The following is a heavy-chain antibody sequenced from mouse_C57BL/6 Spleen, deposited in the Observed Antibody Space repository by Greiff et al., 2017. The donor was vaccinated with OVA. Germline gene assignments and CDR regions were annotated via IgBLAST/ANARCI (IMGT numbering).Heavy chain of an antibody. CDR1: GYAFSSYW. CDR3: ASFYDGYFSFAY. J-gene: IGHJ3*01. Sequence: QVQLQQSGAELVKPGASVKISCKASGYAFSSYWMNWVKQRPGKGLEWIGKIYPGDGDTNYNGKVKGKATLTADKSSSTAYMQLSSLTSEDSAVYFCASFYDGYFSFAYWGQGTLVTVSA. V-gene: IGHV1-80*01. D-gene: IGHD2-3*01. CDR2: IYPGDGDT.